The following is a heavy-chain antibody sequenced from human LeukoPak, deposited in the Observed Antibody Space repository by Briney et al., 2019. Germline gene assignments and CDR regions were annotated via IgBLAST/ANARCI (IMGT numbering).Heavy chain of an antibody. Sequence: PGGSLRLSCEASGFTQNAMGWVRQAPGKGLEWVASISRSGGNSHYADSVKGRFTISRDNAKNSLYLRMNSLRAEDTAVYYCARDRPLHYFDYWGQGTLVTVSS. V-gene: IGHV3-23*01. CDR3: ARDRPLHYFDY. CDR1: GFTQNA. J-gene: IGHJ4*02. CDR2: ISRSGGNS.